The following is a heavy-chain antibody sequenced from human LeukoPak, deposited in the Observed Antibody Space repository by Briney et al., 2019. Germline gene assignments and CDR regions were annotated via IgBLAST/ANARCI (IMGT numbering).Heavy chain of an antibody. J-gene: IGHJ6*04. CDR3: ARARRWGLVATIGVGMDV. Sequence: EGSLRLSCAASGFTFSDYYMSWIRQAPGKGLEWVSYISSSSSYTNYADSVKGRFTISRDNAKNSLYLQMNSLRAEDTAVYYCARARRWGLVATIGVGMDVWGKGTTVTVSS. CDR1: GFTFSDYY. D-gene: IGHD5-12*01. CDR2: ISSSSSYT. V-gene: IGHV3-11*06.